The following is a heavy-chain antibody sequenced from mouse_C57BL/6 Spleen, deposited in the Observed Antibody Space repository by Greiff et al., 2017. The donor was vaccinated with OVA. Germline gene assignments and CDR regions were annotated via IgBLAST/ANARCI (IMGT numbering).Heavy chain of an antibody. J-gene: IGHJ4*01. CDR2: IYPSDGDT. V-gene: IGHV1-61*01. CDR3: ARRDYDGGAAMDD. Sequence: QVQLQQSGAELVKPGSSVKLSCKASGYTFTSYWIEWVKQRPGQGLEWIGNIYPSDGDTNYNEKFKGKATLTVEKSSSTVYMQLSSLTSEDSAVYYCARRDYDGGAAMDDWGKGTSVTVSS. D-gene: IGHD1-1*02. CDR1: GYTFTSYW.